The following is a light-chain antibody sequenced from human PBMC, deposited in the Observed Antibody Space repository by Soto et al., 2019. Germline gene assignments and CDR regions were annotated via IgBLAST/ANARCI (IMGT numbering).Light chain of an antibody. CDR1: SSDVGGYNY. CDR3: CSFAGGGNPVL. CDR2: EVT. Sequence: QSALTQPPSASGSLGQSVTISCTGTSSDVGGYNYVSWHQQHPGKAPKVMIYEVTKRPQGVPDRFSGSKSGNTASLTVSGLQAEDEADYYCCSFAGGGNPVLLGGGTKLTVL. V-gene: IGLV2-8*01. J-gene: IGLJ2*01.